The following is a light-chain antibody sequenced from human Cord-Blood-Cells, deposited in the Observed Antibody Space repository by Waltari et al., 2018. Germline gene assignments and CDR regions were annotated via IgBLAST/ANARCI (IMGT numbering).Light chain of an antibody. Sequence: DIQMTQSPSPLSASVGDKVTITCRASQSISSYLNWYQRKPGKAPKLLIYAASSLQSGVPSRFSGSGSGTDFTLTISSLQPEDFATYYCQQSYSTPWTFGQGTKVEIK. CDR1: QSISSY. V-gene: IGKV1-39*01. CDR2: AAS. J-gene: IGKJ1*01. CDR3: QQSYSTPWT.